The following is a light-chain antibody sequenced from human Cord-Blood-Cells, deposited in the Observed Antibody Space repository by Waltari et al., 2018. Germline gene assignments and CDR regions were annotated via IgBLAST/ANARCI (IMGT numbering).Light chain of an antibody. V-gene: IGKV3-15*01. CDR1: QSVSSN. CDR3: QQYNNWPPLT. J-gene: IGKJ4*01. CDR2: GAS. Sequence: ATLSCRASQSVSSNLAWYQQKPGQAPRLLIYGASTSATGIPARFSGSGSGTEFTLTISSLQSEDFAVYYCQQYNNWPPLTFGGGTKVEIK.